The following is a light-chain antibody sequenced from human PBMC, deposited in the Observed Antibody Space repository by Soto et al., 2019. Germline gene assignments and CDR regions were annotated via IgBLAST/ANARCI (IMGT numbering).Light chain of an antibody. J-gene: IGKJ4*01. Sequence: DIQMTQSPSTLSASVGDRVTITCRASQSISSWLAWYQQKPGKVPKLLIYDASSLKSGDPSRFSGSGSGTEFTLTISGLQPDDFATYYCQQYNNYPLTFGGGTKVEIK. V-gene: IGKV1-5*01. CDR1: QSISSW. CDR3: QQYNNYPLT. CDR2: DAS.